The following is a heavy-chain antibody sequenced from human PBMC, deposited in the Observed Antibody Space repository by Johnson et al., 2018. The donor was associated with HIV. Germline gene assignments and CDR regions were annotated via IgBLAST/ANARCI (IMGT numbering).Heavy chain of an antibody. J-gene: IGHJ3*02. Sequence: QVQLVESGGGVVQAGRSLRLSCAASGFTFSSYAMHWVRQAPGKGLERVAIKSYDGSNKYYADSVKGRFTISRDNSKNTLYLQMNSLRVEDTAVYYCARDHSGYDSVTAAFDIWGQGTMVTV. CDR2: KSYDGSNK. CDR3: ARDHSGYDSVTAAFDI. V-gene: IGHV3-30-3*01. CDR1: GFTFSSYA. D-gene: IGHD5-12*01.